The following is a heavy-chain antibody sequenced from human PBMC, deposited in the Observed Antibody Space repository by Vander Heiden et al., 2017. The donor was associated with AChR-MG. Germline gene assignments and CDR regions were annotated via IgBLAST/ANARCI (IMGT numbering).Heavy chain of an antibody. Sequence: EVQLVQSGAEVKKPGESLKISCKGSGYSFTSYWIGWVRQMPGKGLEWMGIIYPGDSDTRYSPSFQGQVTISADKSISTAYLQWSSLKASDTAMYYCARRSTMRVAEQAAFDIWGQGTMVTVSS. CDR1: GYSFTSYW. D-gene: IGHD3-22*01. V-gene: IGHV5-51*01. J-gene: IGHJ3*02. CDR3: ARRSTMRVAEQAAFDI. CDR2: IYPGDSDT.